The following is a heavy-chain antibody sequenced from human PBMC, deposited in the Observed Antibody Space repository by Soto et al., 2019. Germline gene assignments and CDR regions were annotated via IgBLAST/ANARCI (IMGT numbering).Heavy chain of an antibody. CDR1: GYTFTSYA. CDR2: INAGNGNT. D-gene: IGHD2-15*01. CDR3: ARDSSVDYCSGGSCYSYYFDY. J-gene: IGHJ4*02. V-gene: IGHV1-3*01. Sequence: ASVKVSCKASGYTFTSYAMHWVRQAPGQRLEWMGWINAGNGNTKYSQKFQGRVTITRDTSASTAYMELSSLRSEDTAVYYCARDSSVDYCSGGSCYSYYFDYWGQGTLVTVSS.